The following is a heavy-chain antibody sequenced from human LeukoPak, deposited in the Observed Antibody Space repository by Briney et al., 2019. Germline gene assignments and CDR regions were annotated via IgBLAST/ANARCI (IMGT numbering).Heavy chain of an antibody. V-gene: IGHV3-74*01. Sequence: PGGSLRHSCTASGFAFSTYWMFWVRQAPGKGLVWVSQINPEGASTTYGDPAKGRFTASRDNAKNALHLQMNSLRVDDTAVYYCARGTAITAGITFWGQRSLVTLSS. J-gene: IGHJ4*02. CDR2: INPEGAST. D-gene: IGHD6-13*01. CDR3: ARGTAITAGITF. CDR1: GFAFSTYW.